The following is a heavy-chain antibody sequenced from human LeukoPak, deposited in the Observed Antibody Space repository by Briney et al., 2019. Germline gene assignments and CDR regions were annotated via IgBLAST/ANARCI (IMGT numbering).Heavy chain of an antibody. V-gene: IGHV1-8*02. CDR1: GYTFTSYG. J-gene: IGHJ5*02. CDR3: ARLVWELHGENNWFDP. D-gene: IGHD1-26*01. CDR2: MNPNSGNT. Sequence: GASVKVSCKASGYTFTSYGISWVRQAPGQGLEWMGWMNPNSGNTGYAQKFQGRVTMTRNTSISTAYMELSSLRSEDTAVYYCARLVWELHGENNWFDPWGQGTLVTVSS.